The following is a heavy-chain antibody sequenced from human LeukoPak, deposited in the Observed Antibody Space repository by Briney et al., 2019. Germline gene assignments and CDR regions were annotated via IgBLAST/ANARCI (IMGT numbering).Heavy chain of an antibody. D-gene: IGHD6-19*01. Sequence: GGSLSLFCAASGFTFRSYVLHWVRQAAGKGLEGVAVIWLDGSNKYFADSVKDRFTISRDNSKNTLYLQMNRLRAEDTAVYYCARGPRWLVGVRDYYCCMDVWGQGTTVTVSS. V-gene: IGHV3-33*01. CDR2: IWLDGSNK. CDR1: GFTFRSYV. J-gene: IGHJ6*02. CDR3: ARGPRWLVGVRDYYCCMDV.